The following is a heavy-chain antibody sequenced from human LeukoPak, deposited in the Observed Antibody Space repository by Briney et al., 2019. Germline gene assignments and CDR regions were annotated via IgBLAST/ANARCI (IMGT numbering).Heavy chain of an antibody. CDR3: ARPYCSGGSCWGYFQH. D-gene: IGHD2-15*01. CDR2: ISYDGSNK. V-gene: IGHV3-30*04. J-gene: IGHJ1*01. Sequence: GRSLRVSCAASGFTFSSYAMHWVRQAPGKGLEWVAVISYDGSNKYYADSVKGRFTISRDNSKNTLYLQMNSLRAEDTAVYYCARPYCSGGSCWGYFQHWGQGTLVTVSS. CDR1: GFTFSSYA.